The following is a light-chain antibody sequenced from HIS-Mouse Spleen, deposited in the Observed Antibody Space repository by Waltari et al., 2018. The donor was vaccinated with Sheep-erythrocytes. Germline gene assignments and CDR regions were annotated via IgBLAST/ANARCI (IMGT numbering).Light chain of an antibody. CDR3: QQYYSTLT. J-gene: IGKJ4*01. Sequence: DIVMTQSPDSLAVSLGERATNNCKSSQSVLYSSNNNNYLAWYQQEPGQLPKLLIYWASTREAGVPDRFSGSGSETDFTLTISSLQAEDVAVYYCQQYYSTLTFGGGTKVEIK. CDR1: QSVLYSSNNNNY. V-gene: IGKV4-1*01. CDR2: WAS.